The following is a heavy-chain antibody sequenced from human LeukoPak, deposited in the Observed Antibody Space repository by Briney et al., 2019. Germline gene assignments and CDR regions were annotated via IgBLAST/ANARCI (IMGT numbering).Heavy chain of an antibody. V-gene: IGHV4-38-2*02. CDR2: VYHSGSI. J-gene: IGHJ5*02. CDR1: GFTFSSYS. Sequence: GSLRLSCAASGFTFSSYSMNWVRQAPGQGLEWVGSVYHSGSIYYNPSLKSRVIMSVDTSKNQFSLKLSSVTAADTAVYYCARDSYYDSSGYYLWGQGTLVTASS. CDR3: ARDSYYDSSGYYL. D-gene: IGHD3-22*01.